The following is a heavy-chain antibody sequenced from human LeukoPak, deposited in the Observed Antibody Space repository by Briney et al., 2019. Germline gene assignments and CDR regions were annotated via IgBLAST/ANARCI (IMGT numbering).Heavy chain of an antibody. J-gene: IGHJ5*02. Sequence: SETLSLTCAVYGGSFSGYYWSWIRQPPGKGLEWIGEINHSGSTNYNPSLKSRVTISVDTSKNQFSLKLSSVTAVDTAVYYCARVGYSYGYRTGWFDPWGQGTLVTVSS. V-gene: IGHV4-34*01. CDR3: ARVGYSYGYRTGWFDP. CDR2: INHSGST. CDR1: GGSFSGYY. D-gene: IGHD5-18*01.